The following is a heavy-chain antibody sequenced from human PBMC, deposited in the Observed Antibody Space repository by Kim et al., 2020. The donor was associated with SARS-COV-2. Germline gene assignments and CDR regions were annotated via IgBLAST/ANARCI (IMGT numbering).Heavy chain of an antibody. CDR3: AKQGGPVDY. CDR2: GSNK. J-gene: IGHJ4*02. V-gene: IGHV3-30*02. D-gene: IGHD1-26*01. Sequence: GSNKYYAGSVKGRFTISRDNSKNTLYLQMNSLRAEDTAVYYCAKQGGPVDYWGQGTLVTVSS.